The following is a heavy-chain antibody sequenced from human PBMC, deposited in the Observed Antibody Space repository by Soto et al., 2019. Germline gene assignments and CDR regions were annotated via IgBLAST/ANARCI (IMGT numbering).Heavy chain of an antibody. CDR1: GYTFISYY. Sequence: SVKVSCKASGYTFISYYMHWVRQAPGQGLEWMGIINPSGGSTSYAQKFQGRVTMTRDTSTSTVYMGLSSLRSEDTAVYYCAREYRSGIAVGGNPLGSWGQGSLVTVSS. V-gene: IGHV1-46*01. J-gene: IGHJ5*01. CDR2: INPSGGST. CDR3: AREYRSGIAVGGNPLGS. D-gene: IGHD6-19*01.